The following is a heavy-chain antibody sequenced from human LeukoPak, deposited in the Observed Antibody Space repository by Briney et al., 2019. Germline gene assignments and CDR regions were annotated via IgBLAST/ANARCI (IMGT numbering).Heavy chain of an antibody. V-gene: IGHV4-30-4*07. D-gene: IGHD3-22*01. J-gene: IGHJ6*03. CDR3: ARDYRRITMIEVASAMDV. Sequence: SQTLFLSCAVSGGSISSGGYSWSWIRQPPGKGLEWIGYIYYSGSTYYNPSLKSRVTISVDTSKNQFSLKLSSVTAADTAVYYCARDYRRITMIEVASAMDVWGKGTTVTVSS. CDR2: IYYSGST. CDR1: GGSISSGGYS.